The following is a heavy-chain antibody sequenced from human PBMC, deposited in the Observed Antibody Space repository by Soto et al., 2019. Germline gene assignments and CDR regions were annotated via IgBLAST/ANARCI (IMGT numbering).Heavy chain of an antibody. Sequence: GGSLRLSCAASGFTFSNAWMNWVRQAPGKGLEWVSAISGSGGSTYYADSVKGRFTISRDNSKNTLYLQMNSLRAEDTAVYYCAKDLDKLWSILGAFDIWGQGTMVTVSS. J-gene: IGHJ3*02. CDR3: AKDLDKLWSILGAFDI. V-gene: IGHV3-23*01. CDR2: ISGSGGST. CDR1: GFTFSNAW. D-gene: IGHD5-18*01.